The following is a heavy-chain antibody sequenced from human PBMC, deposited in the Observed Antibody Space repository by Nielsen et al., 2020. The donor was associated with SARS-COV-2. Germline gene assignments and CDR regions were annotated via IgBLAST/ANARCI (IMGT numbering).Heavy chain of an antibody. CDR3: ARERSITMVRGRSFAFDI. CDR2: IKQDGSEK. D-gene: IGHD3-10*01. CDR1: GFTFSSYW. J-gene: IGHJ3*02. Sequence: GESLKISCAASGFTFSSYWMSWVRQAPGKGLEWVANIKQDGSEKYYVDSVKGRFTISRDNAKNSLYLQMNSLRAEDTAVYYCARERSITMVRGRSFAFDIWGQGTMVTVSS. V-gene: IGHV3-7*01.